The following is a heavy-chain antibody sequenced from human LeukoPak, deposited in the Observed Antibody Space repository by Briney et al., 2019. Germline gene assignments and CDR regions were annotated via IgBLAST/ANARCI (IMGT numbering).Heavy chain of an antibody. J-gene: IGHJ4*02. D-gene: IGHD2-2*02. CDR3: ARGTALQDY. CDR1: GFSFGSYW. CDR2: INPDARTT. V-gene: IGHV3-74*01. Sequence: GGSLRLSCAASGFSFGSYWMHWVRRPPGKGLVWVSHINPDARTTTYADSVKGRFTISRDNAQNTLYLQMNSLRAEDTAVYYCARGTALQDYWGQGTLVTVSS.